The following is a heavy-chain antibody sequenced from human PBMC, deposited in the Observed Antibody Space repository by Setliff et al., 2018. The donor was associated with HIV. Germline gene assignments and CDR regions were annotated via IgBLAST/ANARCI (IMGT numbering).Heavy chain of an antibody. CDR2: INGGNGNA. CDR1: EYNFTKYS. Sequence: ASVKVSCKASEYNFTKYSMHWVRQAPGQSLEWMGWINGGNGNAKYSQKFLARVTFTRDTSASTAYMELSSLRSEDTAVYYCARERRGCTSNSCYVDAFDLWGQGTMVTVSS. J-gene: IGHJ3*01. V-gene: IGHV1-3*01. CDR3: ARERRGCTSNSCYVDAFDL. D-gene: IGHD2-2*01.